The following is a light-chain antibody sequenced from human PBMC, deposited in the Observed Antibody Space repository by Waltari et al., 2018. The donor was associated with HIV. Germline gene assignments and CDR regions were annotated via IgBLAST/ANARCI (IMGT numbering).Light chain of an antibody. CDR3: QSADSSGTYVV. V-gene: IGLV3-25*03. CDR2: KDS. J-gene: IGLJ2*01. CDR1: AFPKHY. Sequence: SYELTQPPSVSVSPGQTARITCSGDAFPKHYAYWYQQKPGQAPVLVIYKDSERPSGIPERFSGSSSGKTVTLTISGVQAEDEADYYCQSADSSGTYVVFGGGTKLTVL.